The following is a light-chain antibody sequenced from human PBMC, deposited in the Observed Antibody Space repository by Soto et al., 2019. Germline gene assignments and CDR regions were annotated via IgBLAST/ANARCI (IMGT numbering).Light chain of an antibody. J-gene: IGKJ1*01. CDR3: QQLNSYPRT. CDR2: AAS. CDR1: QVISSY. V-gene: IGKV1-9*01. Sequence: DIQLTQSPSFLSASVGDRVTITCRASQVISSYLAWYQQKPGKAPKLLIYAASTLQSGVPSRFSGSGSGTEFTLTISSLQPEDVATYYCQQLNSYPRTFGQGTKVEIK.